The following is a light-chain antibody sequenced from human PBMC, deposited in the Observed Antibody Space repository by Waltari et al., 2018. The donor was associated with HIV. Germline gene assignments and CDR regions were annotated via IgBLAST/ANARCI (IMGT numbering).Light chain of an antibody. CDR1: SSDVGGYNY. Sequence: QSALTQPPSASGSPGQSVTISCTGTSSDVGGYNYVSWYQQHPGKAPKLMIYEVSKRPAGVPDRFSGTKAGNATSLTVAVLQAEDEADYYCSSDAGSNNFVVFGGGTKLTVL. J-gene: IGLJ2*01. V-gene: IGLV2-8*01. CDR2: EVS. CDR3: SSDAGSNNFVV.